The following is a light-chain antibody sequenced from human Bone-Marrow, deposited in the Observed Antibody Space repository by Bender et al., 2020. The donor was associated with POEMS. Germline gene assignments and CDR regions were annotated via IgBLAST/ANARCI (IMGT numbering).Light chain of an antibody. J-gene: IGLJ1*01. Sequence: SYELTQAPSVSVSPGQTAKITCSGDALSKQYVYWYQQKPGQAPVLVIYKDNERPSGIPERFSGSTSGTTVTLTISGAQREDEADYYCQSVDSSGTYYVFESGTKVTVL. V-gene: IGLV3-25*03. CDR3: QSVDSSGTYYV. CDR2: KDN. CDR1: ALSKQY.